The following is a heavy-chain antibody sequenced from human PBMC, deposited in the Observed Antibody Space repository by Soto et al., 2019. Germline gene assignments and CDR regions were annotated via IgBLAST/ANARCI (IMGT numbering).Heavy chain of an antibody. Sequence: QVQLVQSGAEVKKPGASVKVSCKESGYTFTSYYMHWVRQAPGQGLEWMGLINPSGGSTSYAQKFQGRVTMTRDTSTSTVYMELSSLRSEDTAVYYGAPQSIAAHDAFDIWGQGTMVTVSS. J-gene: IGHJ3*02. CDR2: INPSGGST. CDR3: APQSIAAHDAFDI. CDR1: GYTFTSYY. V-gene: IGHV1-46*03. D-gene: IGHD6-6*01.